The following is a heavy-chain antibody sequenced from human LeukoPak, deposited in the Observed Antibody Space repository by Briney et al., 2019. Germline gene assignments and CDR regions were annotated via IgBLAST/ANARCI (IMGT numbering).Heavy chain of an antibody. D-gene: IGHD2-15*01. Sequence: SETLSLTCAVYGGSFSGYYWSWIRQPPGKGLEWIGEINHSGSTNYNPSLKSRVTISVDTSKNQFSLKLSSVTAADTAVYYCAVVAAAIDYWGQGTLVTVSS. V-gene: IGHV4-34*01. CDR1: GGSFSGYY. CDR3: AVVAAAIDY. J-gene: IGHJ4*02. CDR2: INHSGST.